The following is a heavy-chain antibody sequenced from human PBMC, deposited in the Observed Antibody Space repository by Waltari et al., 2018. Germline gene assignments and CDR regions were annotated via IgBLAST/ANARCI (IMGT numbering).Heavy chain of an antibody. J-gene: IGHJ4*02. V-gene: IGHV1-2*02. CDR3: ARGLMYYYDSSGYYCLGY. Sequence: QVQLVQSGAEVKKPGASVTVSCKASGYPFTGYYMHWVRQAPGQGLEWMGWINPNSGGTNYAQKFQGRVTMTRDTSISTAYMELSRLRSDDTAVYYCARGLMYYYDSSGYYCLGYWGQGTLVTVSS. CDR1: GYPFTGYY. D-gene: IGHD3-22*01. CDR2: INPNSGGT.